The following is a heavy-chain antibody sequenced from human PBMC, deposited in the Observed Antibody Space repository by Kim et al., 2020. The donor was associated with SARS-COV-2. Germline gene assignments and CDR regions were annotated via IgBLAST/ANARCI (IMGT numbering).Heavy chain of an antibody. V-gene: IGHV4-39*07. J-gene: IGHJ4*02. CDR1: GGSISSSSYY. D-gene: IGHD3-3*01. CDR2: IYYSGST. CDR3: AREQIGLRFLEWLPAFFDY. Sequence: SETLSLTCTFSGGSISSSSYYWGWIRQPPGKWLEWIGSIYYSGSTYYNPSLTSRVTISVDTSKNQFSLKLSSVTAADTAVYYCAREQIGLRFLEWLPAFFDYWGQGTLVTVSS.